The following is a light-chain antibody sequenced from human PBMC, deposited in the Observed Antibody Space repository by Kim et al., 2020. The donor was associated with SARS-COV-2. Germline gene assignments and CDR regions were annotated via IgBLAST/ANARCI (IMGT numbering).Light chain of an antibody. CDR2: KVS. CDR1: HSPVHSNANTY. Sequence: VVLTQSPLSLPVTLGHSASISCRSNHSPVHSNANTYLNWFHQRPGQSPGRLIYKVSNRDSGVPDRFSGGSGSGSDFTLTIRGVQAGDVGVYYCVQATHWPHTFGQGTKLEI. CDR3: VQATHWPHT. J-gene: IGKJ2*01. V-gene: IGKV2-30*02.